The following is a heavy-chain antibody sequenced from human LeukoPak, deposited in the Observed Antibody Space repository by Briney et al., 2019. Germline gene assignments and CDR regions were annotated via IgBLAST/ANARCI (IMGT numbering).Heavy chain of an antibody. Sequence: PGGSLRLSCAASGIAFSNTWMSWVRQAPGKGLEWVASIKPDGTEKQYVDSVKGRFSISRDNARNSVYLQINSLRAEDTAVYFCATVSRNSGDYWGQGTLVTVSS. CDR1: GIAFSNTW. J-gene: IGHJ4*02. V-gene: IGHV3-7*01. CDR3: ATVSRNSGDY. CDR2: IKPDGTEK. D-gene: IGHD1-7*01.